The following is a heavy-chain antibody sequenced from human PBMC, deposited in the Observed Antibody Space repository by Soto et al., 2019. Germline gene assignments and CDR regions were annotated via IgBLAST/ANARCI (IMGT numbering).Heavy chain of an antibody. Sequence: VQLVESGGGLVQPGGSLKLSCAASGFTFSASALHWVRQASGKGLEWVGHIKNKADNYATTYGASMKGRVTVSRDYSKNTAYLQMNSLTTEDTAVYYCVRRGGLLAEAFDVWGQGTMVTVSS. CDR2: IKNKADNYAT. CDR3: VRRGGLLAEAFDV. V-gene: IGHV3-73*01. D-gene: IGHD5-12*01. CDR1: GFTFSASA. J-gene: IGHJ3*01.